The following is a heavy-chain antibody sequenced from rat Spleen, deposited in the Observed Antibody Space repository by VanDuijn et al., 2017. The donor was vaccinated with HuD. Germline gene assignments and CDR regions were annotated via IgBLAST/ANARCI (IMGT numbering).Heavy chain of an antibody. Sequence: EVQLVESGGGLVQPGRSLKLSCAASGFTFSNYYMAWVRQAPTKGLEWVAYISYDGSSTYYRDSVKGRFTISRDNAKSTLYLQMDSLRSEDTATYYCTRDRILRSTGFDYWGQGAMVTVSS. CDR2: ISYDGSST. CDR3: TRDRILRSTGFDY. CDR1: GFTFSNYY. J-gene: IGHJ2*01. D-gene: IGHD1-6*01. V-gene: IGHV5-20*01.